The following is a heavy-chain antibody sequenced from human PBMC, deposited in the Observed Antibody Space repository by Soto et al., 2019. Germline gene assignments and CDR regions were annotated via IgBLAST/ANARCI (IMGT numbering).Heavy chain of an antibody. D-gene: IGHD5-18*01. J-gene: IGHJ4*02. CDR3: ARHGGYSYGWVSS. Sequence: SETLSLTCTVSGDSMSSSTYHWGWIRQPPGKGLEWIGSIYYSGSTYYNPSLKSRVTISVDMSKNQFSLNLSSVTAADTAVYYCARHGGYSYGWVSSWGQGTLVTVSS. CDR1: GDSMSSSTYH. CDR2: IYYSGST. V-gene: IGHV4-39*01.